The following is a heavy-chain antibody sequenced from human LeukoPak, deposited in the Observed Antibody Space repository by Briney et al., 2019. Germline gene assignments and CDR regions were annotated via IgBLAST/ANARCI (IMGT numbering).Heavy chain of an antibody. D-gene: IGHD4-23*01. Sequence: GSVRLSCAASGFSFSSYAMSWIRQPPGKGLEWLGYTYYSGSTDYNPSLMGRLTISVDTSKNQFSLTLTSVTEADTAVYYCARDYGGKLDYWGHGTLVTVSS. CDR3: ARDYGGKLDY. J-gene: IGHJ4*01. CDR1: GFSFSSYA. V-gene: IGHV4-59*01. CDR2: TYYSGST.